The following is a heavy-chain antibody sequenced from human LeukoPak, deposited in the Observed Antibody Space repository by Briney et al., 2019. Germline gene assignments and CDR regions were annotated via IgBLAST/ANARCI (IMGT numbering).Heavy chain of an antibody. CDR2: ISSSSSYI. CDR3: ASLYYYDSSGYYPHFDY. D-gene: IGHD3-22*01. V-gene: IGHV3-21*01. CDR1: GFTFSSYS. J-gene: IGHJ4*02. Sequence: GGSLRLPCAASGFTFSSYSMNWVRQAPGKGLEWVSSISSSSSYIYYADSVKGRFTISRDNAKNSLYLQMNSLRAEDTAVYYCASLYYYDSSGYYPHFDYWGQGTLVTVSS.